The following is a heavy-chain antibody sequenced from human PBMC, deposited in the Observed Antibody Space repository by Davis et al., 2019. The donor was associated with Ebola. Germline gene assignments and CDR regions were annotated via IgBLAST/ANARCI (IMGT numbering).Heavy chain of an antibody. Sequence: GGSLRLSCAASGFTFSSYGWHWVRQAPGKGLEWVAVISYVGSNKYYADSVKGRFTMSRDNSKNTLYLQMNSLRAEDTALYYCAKDRANYYDSSGYIDYWGQGTLVTVSS. J-gene: IGHJ4*02. CDR1: GFTFSSYG. CDR3: AKDRANYYDSSGYIDY. V-gene: IGHV3-30*18. D-gene: IGHD3-22*01. CDR2: ISYVGSNK.